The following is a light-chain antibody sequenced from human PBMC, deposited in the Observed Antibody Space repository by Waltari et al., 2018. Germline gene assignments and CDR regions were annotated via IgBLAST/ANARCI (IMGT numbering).Light chain of an antibody. CDR2: WAS. CDR3: QQYYSTSPLT. CDR1: QSLLYSSNNKNY. J-gene: IGKJ4*01. V-gene: IGKV4-1*01. Sequence: DIVMTQFPHSLAVSVGERATITCKSSQSLLYSSNNKNYLAWYQQKPVQPPKLLIYWASTREFGVPDRFSGSGSGTDFTLTISSLQAEDVAVYYCQQYYSTSPLTFGGGTKVEIK.